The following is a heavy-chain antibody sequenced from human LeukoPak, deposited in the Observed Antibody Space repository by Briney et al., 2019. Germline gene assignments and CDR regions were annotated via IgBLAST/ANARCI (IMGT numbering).Heavy chain of an antibody. J-gene: IGHJ4*02. Sequence: AGGSLRLSCAVSGFTFNNYWMHWVRQAPGKGLVWVSRIKSDGSSTGYADSVKGRFTISRDNAKNTLYLQMNSLRAEDTAVYYCARGTYRTPDYWGQGTLVTVSS. CDR2: IKSDGSST. V-gene: IGHV3-74*01. D-gene: IGHD4-11*01. CDR1: GFTFNNYW. CDR3: ARGTYRTPDY.